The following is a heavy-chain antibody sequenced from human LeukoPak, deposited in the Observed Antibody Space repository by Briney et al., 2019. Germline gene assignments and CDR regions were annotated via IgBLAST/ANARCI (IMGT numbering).Heavy chain of an antibody. Sequence: GGSLRLSCAASGFTFSNYRMNWVRQAPGKGLEWVSSISSSSSYIDYADSVKGRFTISRDNSKNTVYVQMSSLRAEDTAVYYCAQDLAWGAFDYWGQGTLVTVSS. CDR1: GFTFSNYR. CDR2: ISSSSSYI. J-gene: IGHJ4*02. V-gene: IGHV3-21*04. CDR3: AQDLAWGAFDY. D-gene: IGHD2-15*01.